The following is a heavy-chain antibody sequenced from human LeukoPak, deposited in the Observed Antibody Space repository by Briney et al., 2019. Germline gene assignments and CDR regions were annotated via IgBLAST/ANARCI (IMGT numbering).Heavy chain of an antibody. CDR3: AREYDFWSGYYTD. V-gene: IGHV4-4*07. CDR1: GGSISSYY. J-gene: IGHJ4*02. D-gene: IGHD3-3*01. CDR2: IYTSGST. Sequence: SETLSLTCTVSGGSISSYYWSWVRQPAGKGLEWIGRIYTSGSTNYNPSLKSRVSMSVDTSKNQFSLKLSSVTAADTVVYYCAREYDFWSGYYTDWGQGTLVTVSS.